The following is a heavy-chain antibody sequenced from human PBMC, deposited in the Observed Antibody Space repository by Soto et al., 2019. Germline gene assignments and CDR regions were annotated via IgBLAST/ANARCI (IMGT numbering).Heavy chain of an antibody. CDR1: GGSISSGDYY. J-gene: IGHJ4*02. CDR3: ASLTSPIGYCSSTSCSYYFDY. Sequence: QVQLQESGPGLVKPSQTLSLTCTVSGGSISSGDYYWSWIRQPPGKGLEWIGYIYYSGSTYYNPSLKSRVTISVDTSKNQFSRKLSSVTAADTAVYYCASLTSPIGYCSSTSCSYYFDYWGQGTLVTVSS. CDR2: IYYSGST. D-gene: IGHD2-2*01. V-gene: IGHV4-30-4*01.